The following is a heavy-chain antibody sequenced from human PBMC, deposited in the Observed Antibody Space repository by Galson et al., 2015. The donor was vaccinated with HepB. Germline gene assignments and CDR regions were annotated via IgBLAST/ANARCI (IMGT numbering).Heavy chain of an antibody. D-gene: IGHD3-10*01. CDR1: GYTFTSYD. J-gene: IGHJ4*02. V-gene: IGHV1-8*01. CDR3: ARVKKDIRFGELLYHFDY. Sequence: SVKVSCKASGYTFTSYDINWVRQATGQGLEWMGWMNPNSGNTGYAQKFQGRVTMTRNTSISTAYMELSSLRSEDTAVYYCARVKKDIRFGELLYHFDYWGQGTLVTVSS. CDR2: MNPNSGNT.